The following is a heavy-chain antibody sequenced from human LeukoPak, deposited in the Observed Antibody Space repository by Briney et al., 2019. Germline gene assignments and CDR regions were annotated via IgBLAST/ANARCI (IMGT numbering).Heavy chain of an antibody. CDR3: VREGLERRTNFDY. J-gene: IGHJ4*02. CDR1: GFTLTSHV. CDR2: ISMNVQTT. V-gene: IGHV3-64D*06. Sequence: GGSLRLSCSASGFTLTSHVMHCVRQAPGKGLQYVSGISMNVQTTYYAGSVKGRFTISRDSSKDTVYLQINSLTAEDTAVYYCVREGLERRTNFDYWGQGTLISVSS. D-gene: IGHD1-1*01.